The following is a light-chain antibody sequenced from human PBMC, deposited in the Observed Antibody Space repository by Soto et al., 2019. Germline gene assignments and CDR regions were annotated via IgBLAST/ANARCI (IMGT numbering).Light chain of an antibody. Sequence: EIVLTQSPGTLSLSPGERATLSCRASQSVSNYLVWYRQRPGQAPRLLIHGASIRAAGIPDRFSGSGSGTDFPLTISRLEPEDFAVYYCQHYGTTAFTFGPGTKVDIK. V-gene: IGKV3-20*01. CDR3: QHYGTTAFT. J-gene: IGKJ3*01. CDR1: QSVSNY. CDR2: GAS.